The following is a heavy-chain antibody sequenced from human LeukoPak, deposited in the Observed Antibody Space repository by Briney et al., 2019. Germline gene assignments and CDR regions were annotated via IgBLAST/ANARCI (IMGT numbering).Heavy chain of an antibody. Sequence: GSLRLSCAASGFTFNYFWMHWVRQVPGKGLEWIGEINHSGSTNYNPSLKSRVTISADTSKNQFSLKLSSVTAADTAVYYCARYSGTQDWFDPWGQGTLVTVSS. V-gene: IGHV4-34*01. CDR2: INHSGST. CDR1: GFTFNYFW. J-gene: IGHJ5*02. CDR3: ARYSGTQDWFDP. D-gene: IGHD1-26*01.